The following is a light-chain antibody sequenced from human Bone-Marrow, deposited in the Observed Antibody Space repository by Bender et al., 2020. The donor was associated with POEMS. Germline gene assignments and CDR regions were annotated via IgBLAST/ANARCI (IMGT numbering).Light chain of an antibody. CDR3: SSYTTSDTFV. CDR1: SLGDKY. J-gene: IGLJ1*01. Sequence: SYDLTQPPSVSVSPGQTASITCSGDSLGDKYSSWYQQRPGQSPMVVIFEDVKRPSGIPERFSGSNSGNTASLTVSGLQAEDEGDFYCSSYTTSDTFVFGTGTEVTVL. V-gene: IGLV3-1*01. CDR2: EDV.